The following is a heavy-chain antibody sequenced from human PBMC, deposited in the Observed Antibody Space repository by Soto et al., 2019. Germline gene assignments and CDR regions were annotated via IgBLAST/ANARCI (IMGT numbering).Heavy chain of an antibody. V-gene: IGHV6-1*01. D-gene: IGHD3-10*01. CDR1: GDIVSSNSAA. Sequence: PSQTLSLTCVISGDIVSSNSAAWNWIRQSPSRGLEWLGRTYYRSRWSFDYALSVKSRLTIDPDTSKNQFSLHLDSLTPEDTAVYYCAGVTWLRGMAVWGKGTPVTVSS. CDR2: TYYRSRWSF. J-gene: IGHJ6*04. CDR3: AGVTWLRGMAV.